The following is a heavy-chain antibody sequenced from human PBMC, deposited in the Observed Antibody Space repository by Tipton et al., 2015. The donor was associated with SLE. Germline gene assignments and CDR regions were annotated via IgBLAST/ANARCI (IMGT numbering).Heavy chain of an antibody. D-gene: IGHD1-26*01. CDR2: IWYAGSNK. Sequence: QLVQSGGGVVQPGRSLRLSCAASGFTFSSSGMHWVRQAPGKGLEWVAVIWYAGSNKYYADSVKGRFTISRDNSKNTLYLQMNSLGAEDTAVYYCARDRGVGSTSPFDYWGQGTLVTVSS. CDR3: ARDRGVGSTSPFDY. CDR1: GFTFSSSG. J-gene: IGHJ4*02. V-gene: IGHV3-33*01.